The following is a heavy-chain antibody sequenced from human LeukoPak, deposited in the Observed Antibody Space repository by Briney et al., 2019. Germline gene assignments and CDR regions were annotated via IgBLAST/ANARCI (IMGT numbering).Heavy chain of an antibody. CDR3: ARNPSFTGV. CDR2: LYSGTEK. CDR1: GFTVSYTY. Sequence: GGSLRLSCAASGFTVSYTYMNWFRQAPGKGLEWVSVLYSGTEKYYADSVKGRFTISRDNSKSTLFLQMNSLRGEDTAVYYCARNPSFTGVWGQGTLVTVSA. J-gene: IGHJ4*02. V-gene: IGHV3-53*01. D-gene: IGHD2-8*02.